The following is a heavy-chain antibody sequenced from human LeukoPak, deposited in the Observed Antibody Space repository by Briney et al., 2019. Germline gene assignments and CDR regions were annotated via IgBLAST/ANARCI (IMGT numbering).Heavy chain of an antibody. D-gene: IGHD3-3*01. J-gene: IGHJ4*02. Sequence: SKTLSLTCAVHGGSFSGYYWSWIRQPPGKGLNWFGEFNHSGSTNYNPSLKSRVTISVDTSKNQFSLKLSSVTAADTAVYYCARLNYDFWSGYQADWGQGTLVTVSS. CDR3: ARLNYDFWSGYQAD. CDR2: FNHSGST. V-gene: IGHV4-34*01. CDR1: GGSFSGYY.